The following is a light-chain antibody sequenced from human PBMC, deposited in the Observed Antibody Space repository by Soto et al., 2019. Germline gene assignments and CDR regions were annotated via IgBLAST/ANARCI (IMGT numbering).Light chain of an antibody. Sequence: VITQSPAPLYVSPGERATLSCRASQIVSSSYLAWYQQKPGQAPRLLIYGASSRATGIPDRFSGSGSGTDFTLTISRLEPEDFAVYYCQQYGSSPRTFGQGTKVDIK. J-gene: IGKJ1*01. CDR2: GAS. V-gene: IGKV3-20*01. CDR3: QQYGSSPRT. CDR1: QIVSSSY.